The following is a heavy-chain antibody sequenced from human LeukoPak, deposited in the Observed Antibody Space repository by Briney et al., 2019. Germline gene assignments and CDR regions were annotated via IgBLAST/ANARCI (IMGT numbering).Heavy chain of an antibody. Sequence: GGSLRLSCAASGFTVSSNYMSWVRQAPGKGLEWVSVIYSGGSTYYADSVKGRFTISRDNSKNTLYLQMNSLRAEDTALYYCARDEWVGDVGYDYWGQGTLVTVSS. CDR3: ARDEWVGDVGYDY. J-gene: IGHJ4*02. CDR1: GFTVSSNY. D-gene: IGHD3-10*01. CDR2: IYSGGST. V-gene: IGHV3-53*01.